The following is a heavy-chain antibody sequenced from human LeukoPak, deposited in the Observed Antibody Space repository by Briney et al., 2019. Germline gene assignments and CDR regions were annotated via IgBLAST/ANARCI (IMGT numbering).Heavy chain of an antibody. CDR2: ISAYNGNT. Sequence: GASVKVSCKASGYTFTSYGISWVRQAPGQGLEWMGWISAYNGNTNYAQKLQGRVTMTTDTSTSTAYMELRSLRSDDTAVYYCATDAYCSSTSCSQTRYYYYYMDVWGKGTTVTVSS. D-gene: IGHD2-2*01. CDR3: ATDAYCSSTSCSQTRYYYYYMDV. CDR1: GYTFTSYG. J-gene: IGHJ6*03. V-gene: IGHV1-18*01.